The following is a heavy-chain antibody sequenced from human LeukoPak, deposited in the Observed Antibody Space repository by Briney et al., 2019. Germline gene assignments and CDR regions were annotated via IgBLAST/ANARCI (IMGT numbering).Heavy chain of an antibody. V-gene: IGHV3-48*03. J-gene: IGHJ4*02. D-gene: IGHD2-2*01. Sequence: PGGSLRLSCAASGFTFSSHGMNWVRQAPGKGLEWVSYISSSGSTIYYADSVKGRFTISRDNAKNALYLQMNSLRAEDTAVYYCARAYCSSTSCYPPNYWGQGTLVTVSS. CDR1: GFTFSSHG. CDR3: ARAYCSSTSCYPPNY. CDR2: ISSSGSTI.